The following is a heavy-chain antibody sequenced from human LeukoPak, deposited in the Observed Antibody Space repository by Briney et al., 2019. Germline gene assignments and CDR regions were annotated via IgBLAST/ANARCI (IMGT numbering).Heavy chain of an antibody. J-gene: IGHJ4*02. CDR1: GYSFTAYV. Sequence: ASVKVSCKASGYSFTAYVISWVRQAPGQGLEWMGWVSTYNPNTNYAQKFQGRVTMTTDTSTSTVYMELRSLRSDDTAVYYCARSPARGYDIFTNYNDYWGQGTLVTVSS. V-gene: IGHV1-18*01. CDR2: VSTYNPNT. CDR3: ARSPARGYDIFTNYNDY. D-gene: IGHD3-9*01.